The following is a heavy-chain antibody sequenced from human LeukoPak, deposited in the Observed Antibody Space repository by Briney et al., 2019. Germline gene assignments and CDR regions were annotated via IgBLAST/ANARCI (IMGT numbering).Heavy chain of an antibody. CDR1: GGTFSSYA. V-gene: IGHV1-69*04. CDR2: IIPILGIA. D-gene: IGHD1-1*01. Sequence: ASVKVSCKASGGTFSSYAISWVRQAPGQGLEGMGRIIPILGIANYAQKFQGRVTITADKSTSTAYMELSSLRSEDTAVYYCARLRTTGTPAFDYWGQGTLVTVSS. CDR3: ARLRTTGTPAFDY. J-gene: IGHJ4*02.